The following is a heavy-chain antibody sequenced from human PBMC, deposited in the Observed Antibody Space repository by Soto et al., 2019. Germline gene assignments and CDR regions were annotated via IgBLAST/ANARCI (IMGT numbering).Heavy chain of an antibody. CDR3: AIRIAVAGTEPQVGY. Sequence: QVQLVQSGAEVKKPGSSVKVFCNASGGTFSSYAISWVRQAPGQGLEWMGGIIHIFGTANYAKKFQGRVTITADQSTSTAYMELSSLRSEDTAVYYCAIRIAVAGTEPQVGYWGQGTLVTVSS. CDR2: IIHIFGTA. D-gene: IGHD6-19*01. V-gene: IGHV1-69*01. CDR1: GGTFSSYA. J-gene: IGHJ4*02.